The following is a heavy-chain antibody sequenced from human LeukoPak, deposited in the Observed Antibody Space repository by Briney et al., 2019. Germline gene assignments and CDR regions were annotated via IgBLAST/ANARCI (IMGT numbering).Heavy chain of an antibody. CDR2: IYSGGST. CDR3: ARAVDDAFDI. J-gene: IGHJ3*02. Sequence: PGGSLRLSCAASGFTVSSNYMSWVRQAPGKGLEWVSVIYSGGSTYYADSVKGRFTISRDNSKNTLYLQTNSLRAEDTAVYYCARAVDDAFDIWGQGTMVTVSS. V-gene: IGHV3-66*02. D-gene: IGHD4-23*01. CDR1: GFTVSSNY.